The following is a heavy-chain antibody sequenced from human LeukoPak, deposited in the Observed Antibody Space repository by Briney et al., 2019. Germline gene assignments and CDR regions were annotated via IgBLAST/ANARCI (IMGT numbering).Heavy chain of an antibody. Sequence: GGSLRLSCAASGFTFSSYEMNWVRQAPGKGLEWVSYISSSGGTMYYADSVKGRFTISRDNAKNSLYLEMDNLRAEDTAVYYCARLEIGYCSGGSCYSNFWYFDYWGQGSLVTVSS. CDR3: ARLEIGYCSGGSCYSNFWYFDY. V-gene: IGHV3-48*03. CDR2: ISSSGGTM. CDR1: GFTFSSYE. J-gene: IGHJ4*02. D-gene: IGHD2-15*01.